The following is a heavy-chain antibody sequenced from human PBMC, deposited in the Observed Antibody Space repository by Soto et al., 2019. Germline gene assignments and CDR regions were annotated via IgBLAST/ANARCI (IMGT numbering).Heavy chain of an antibody. CDR2: IWYDGSNK. Sequence: QVQLVESGGGVVQPGRSLRLSCAASGFTFSSYGMHWVRQAPGKGLEWVAVIWYDGSNKYYADSVKGRFTISRDNSKNTLYLQMNGLRADDTAVYYCAVSYCSGGSCYPLTFDYLGQGTLVTVSS. D-gene: IGHD2-15*01. CDR3: AVSYCSGGSCYPLTFDY. J-gene: IGHJ4*02. V-gene: IGHV3-33*01. CDR1: GFTFSSYG.